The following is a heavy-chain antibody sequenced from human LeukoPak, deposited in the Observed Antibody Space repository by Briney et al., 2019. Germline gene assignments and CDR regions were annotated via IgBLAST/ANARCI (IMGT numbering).Heavy chain of an antibody. Sequence: PGGSLRLSCAASGFTFINYAMTWVRQAPGKGLEWVSGISGNGVTTYYADSVKGRFTISRDNSRNTLYLQMNSLRAEDTAVYYCAKVGGSFHFDYWGQGTLVTVSS. CDR1: GFTFINYA. V-gene: IGHV3-23*01. CDR2: ISGNGVTT. CDR3: AKVGGSFHFDY. J-gene: IGHJ4*02. D-gene: IGHD1-26*01.